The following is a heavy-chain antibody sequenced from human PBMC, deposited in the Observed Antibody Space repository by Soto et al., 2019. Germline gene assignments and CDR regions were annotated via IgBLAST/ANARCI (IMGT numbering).Heavy chain of an antibody. Sequence: QVQLQQWGAGLLKPSETLSLTCAVYGGSFSGYYWSWIRQPPGKGMEWIGEINHSGSTNYNPSLNSRVTISVDTSKHQFSLKLSSVTASDTAVYYCASPTVPRNAFDICGQGTMVTVSS. CDR1: GGSFSGYY. CDR3: ASPTVPRNAFDI. J-gene: IGHJ3*02. D-gene: IGHD4-17*01. CDR2: INHSGST. V-gene: IGHV4-34*01.